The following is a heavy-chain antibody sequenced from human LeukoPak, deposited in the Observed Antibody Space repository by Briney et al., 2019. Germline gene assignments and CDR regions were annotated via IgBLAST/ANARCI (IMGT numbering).Heavy chain of an antibody. CDR3: ARLHVYYYGWFDP. J-gene: IGHJ5*02. CDR1: SDPISSSSYY. D-gene: IGHD3-10*01. Sequence: PSETLSLTCTVSSDPISSSSYYWGWIRQPPEKGLEWIGSVYHTGKTYYNPSLKNRVTISVETSKNHFSLRVRSVTAADTAIYYCARLHVYYYGWFDPWGQGILVTVSS. V-gene: IGHV4-39*01. CDR2: VYHTGKT.